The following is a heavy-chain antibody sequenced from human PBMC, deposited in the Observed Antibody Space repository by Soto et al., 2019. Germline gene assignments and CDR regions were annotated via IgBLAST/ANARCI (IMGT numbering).Heavy chain of an antibody. Sequence: PGGSLRVSGAASGFPFTTSGMHWVRQAPGKGLEWVAVIWANGINKYYADSVRGRFTIYRDNSKNTLDLQMNYLRAEDTALYYCVRERGPFDAFDIWGQGTMVTVSS. J-gene: IGHJ3*02. V-gene: IGHV3-33*01. CDR2: IWANGINK. CDR3: VRERGPFDAFDI. CDR1: GFPFTTSG.